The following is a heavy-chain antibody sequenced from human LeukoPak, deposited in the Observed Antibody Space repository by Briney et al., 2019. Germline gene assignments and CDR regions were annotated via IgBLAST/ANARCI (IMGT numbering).Heavy chain of an antibody. Sequence: PSETLSLTCTVSVGSISSGSYYWSWIRQPAGKGLEWIGHIYTSGSTNHNPSLKSRVTISVDTSKNQFSLKLSSVTAADTAVYYCARGVYDYVWGSYHYYFDYWGQGTLVTVSS. CDR2: IYTSGST. V-gene: IGHV4-61*09. CDR1: VGSISSGSYY. CDR3: ARGVYDYVWGSYHYYFDY. J-gene: IGHJ4*02. D-gene: IGHD3-16*02.